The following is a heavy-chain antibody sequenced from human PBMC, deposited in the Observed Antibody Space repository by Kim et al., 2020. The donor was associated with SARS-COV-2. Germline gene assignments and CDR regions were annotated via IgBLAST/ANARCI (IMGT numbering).Heavy chain of an antibody. V-gene: IGHV3-21*01. CDR3: ASGAQYGSGPLGGY. J-gene: IGHJ4*02. Sequence: GGSLRLSCAASGFTFSDYNMNWVRQAPGKGLEWVSSISSSSTYIYYADSVKGRFTISRDNAKNSLYLQMNSLRAEDTAVYYCASGAQYGSGPLGGYWGQGTLVTVSS. CDR1: GFTFSDYN. CDR2: ISSSSTYI. D-gene: IGHD2-15*01.